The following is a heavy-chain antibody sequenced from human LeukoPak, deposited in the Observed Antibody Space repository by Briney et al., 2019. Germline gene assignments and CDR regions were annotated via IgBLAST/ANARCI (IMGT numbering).Heavy chain of an antibody. D-gene: IGHD5-18*01. CDR3: AKDSGGYTYVFDY. CDR1: GFTFSSYG. Sequence: RPGGSLRLSCAASGFTFSSYGMHWVRQAPGKGLEWVAVISYDGSNKYYRDSVKGRFTISRDNSKNTLYLQMNSLRAEDTAVYYCAKDSGGYTYVFDYWGQGTLVTVSS. V-gene: IGHV3-30*18. J-gene: IGHJ4*02. CDR2: ISYDGSNK.